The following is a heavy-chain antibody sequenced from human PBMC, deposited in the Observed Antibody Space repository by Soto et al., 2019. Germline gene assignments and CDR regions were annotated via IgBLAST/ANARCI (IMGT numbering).Heavy chain of an antibody. CDR2: IHGGGDYT. D-gene: IGHD1-26*01. Sequence: EVQVLASGGGLVQPGGSLRLSCAASGFSFSRYAMSWVRQAPGRGLEWVSTIHGGGDYTHYTDSVKGRFTISRDNSRNTLFLQVNSLRAEDTAVYYCAKNRGSGSYTSGKVDGWGRGTRVTVSS. CDR1: GFSFSRYA. V-gene: IGHV3-23*01. J-gene: IGHJ2*01. CDR3: AKNRGSGSYTSGKVDG.